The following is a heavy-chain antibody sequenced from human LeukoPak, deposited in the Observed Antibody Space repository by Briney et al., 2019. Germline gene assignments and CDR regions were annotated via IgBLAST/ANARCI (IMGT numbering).Heavy chain of an antibody. J-gene: IGHJ4*02. CDR1: GFTFTSYA. CDR3: ATAKGIWYSGSYY. D-gene: IGHD1-26*01. V-gene: IGHV3-21*01. Sequence: GGSLRLSCIASGFTFTSYAMSWVRQAPGKGLEWVSSISSSSSYIYYADSVKGRFTISRDNAKNSLYLQMNSLRAEDTAVYYCATAKGIWYSGSYYWGQGTLVTVSS. CDR2: ISSSSSYI.